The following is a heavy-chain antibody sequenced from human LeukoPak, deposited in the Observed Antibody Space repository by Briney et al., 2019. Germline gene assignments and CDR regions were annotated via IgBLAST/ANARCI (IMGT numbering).Heavy chain of an antibody. CDR3: ARSPERFDWPYAEGDY. CDR2: ISAYNGNT. D-gene: IGHD3-9*01. Sequence: ASVKVSCKASGYTFTSYGISWARQAPGQGLEWMGWISAYNGNTNYAQKLQGRVTMTTDTSTSTAYMELRSLRSDDTAVYYCARSPERFDWPYAEGDYWGQGTLVTVSS. V-gene: IGHV1-18*01. J-gene: IGHJ4*02. CDR1: GYTFTSYG.